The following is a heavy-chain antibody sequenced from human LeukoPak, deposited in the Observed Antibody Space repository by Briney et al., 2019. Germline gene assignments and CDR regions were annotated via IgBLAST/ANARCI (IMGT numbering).Heavy chain of an antibody. Sequence: PGGSLRLSCAASGFTFSSYGMHWVRQAPGKGLEWVAVIWYDGSNKYYADSVKGRFTISRDNSKNTPYLQMNSLRAEDTAVYYCARDAPGYSLDYWGQGTMVTVSS. CDR3: ARDAPGYSLDY. CDR1: GFTFSSYG. CDR2: IWYDGSNK. J-gene: IGHJ4*02. D-gene: IGHD6-13*01. V-gene: IGHV3-33*01.